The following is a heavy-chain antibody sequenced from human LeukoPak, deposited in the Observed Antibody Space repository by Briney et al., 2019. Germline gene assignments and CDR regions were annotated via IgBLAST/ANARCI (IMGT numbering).Heavy chain of an antibody. D-gene: IGHD3-10*01. CDR3: ARVDTMVRGRDFDY. CDR2: ISGVNGNT. Sequence: ASVKVSCKASGYTFNTYGISWVRQAPGQGLEWLGWISGVNGNTDYAQKFQGRVTMTTDTSTSTAYMELRSLRSDDTAVYFCARVDTMVRGRDFDYWGQGTLVTVSS. J-gene: IGHJ4*02. CDR1: GYTFNTYG. V-gene: IGHV1-18*01.